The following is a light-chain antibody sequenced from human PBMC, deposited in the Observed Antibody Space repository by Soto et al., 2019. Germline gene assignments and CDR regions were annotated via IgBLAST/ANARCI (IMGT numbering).Light chain of an antibody. CDR1: SSNIGSNT. CDR3: AAWDDSLNGVV. V-gene: IGLV1-44*01. J-gene: IGLJ2*01. Sequence: QSVLTQPPSASGTPGQRVTISCSGGSSNIGSNTVNWYQQLPGTAPKLLIYSHNQRPSGVPDRFSASKSGTSASLAISGLQSEDEADYYCAAWDDSLNGVVFGGGTQLTVL. CDR2: SHN.